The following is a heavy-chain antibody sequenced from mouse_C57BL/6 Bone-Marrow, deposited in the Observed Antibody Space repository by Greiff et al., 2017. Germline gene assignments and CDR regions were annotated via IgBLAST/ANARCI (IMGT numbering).Heavy chain of an antibody. CDR3: TRGWLPWYFDV. D-gene: IGHD2-3*01. J-gene: IGHJ1*03. V-gene: IGHV1-15*01. Sequence: SGAELVRPGASVTLSCKASGYTFTDYEMHWVKQTPVHGLEWIGAIDPETGGTAYNQKFKGKAILTADKSSSTAYMELRSLTSEDSAVYYCTRGWLPWYFDVWGTGTTVTVSS. CDR1: GYTFTDYE. CDR2: IDPETGGT.